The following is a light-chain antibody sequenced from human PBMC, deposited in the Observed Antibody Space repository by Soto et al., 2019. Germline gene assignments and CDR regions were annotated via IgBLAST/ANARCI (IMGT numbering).Light chain of an antibody. J-gene: IGKJ1*01. CDR3: QRRSNWWT. CDR1: QSVSSY. Sequence: EIVLTQSPATLSLSPGERATLSCRASQSVSSYLAWYQQRPGQAPRLLIYDASNRATGIPARFSGSGFGTDFTLTIISLKPEDFTVYYCQRRSNWWTFGQGTKVEIK. V-gene: IGKV3-11*01. CDR2: DAS.